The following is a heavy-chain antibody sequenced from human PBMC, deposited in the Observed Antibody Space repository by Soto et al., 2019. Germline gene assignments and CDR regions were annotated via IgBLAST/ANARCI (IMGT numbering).Heavy chain of an antibody. V-gene: IGHV4-34*01. J-gene: IGHJ4*02. Sequence: QVQLRQWGAGLLKPSETLSLTCAVFGGSFSDYYWTWIRQPPGKGLEWIGEINHSGTTSYNPSLTSRLTRSVDTSNNQFSLKLSSVTAADTAVYYCARKPIYHFFAGYYSVDYWGQGTLVTVSS. D-gene: IGHD3-9*01. CDR2: INHSGTT. CDR3: ARKPIYHFFAGYYSVDY. CDR1: GGSFSDYY.